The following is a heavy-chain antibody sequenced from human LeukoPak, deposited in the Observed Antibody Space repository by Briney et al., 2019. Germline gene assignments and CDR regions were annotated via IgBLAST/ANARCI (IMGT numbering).Heavy chain of an antibody. Sequence: GGSLRLCCAVSGFRFIGFWMSCSRQAPGECVEWVASINSDGSDGYYADVVKGRITIARDNAKNSLYLQINSPRAEDTDVDYWARSSYSISSNVWGQGTRVTVS. D-gene: IGHD6-6*01. CDR1: GFRFIGFW. V-gene: IGHV3-7*03. J-gene: IGHJ3*01. CDR3: ARSSYSISSNV. CDR2: INSDGSDG.